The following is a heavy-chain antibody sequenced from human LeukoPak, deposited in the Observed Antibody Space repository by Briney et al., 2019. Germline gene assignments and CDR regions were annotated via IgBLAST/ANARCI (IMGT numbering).Heavy chain of an antibody. CDR2: INHSGST. J-gene: IGHJ4*02. V-gene: IGHV4-34*01. Sequence: SSETLSLTCAVYGGSFSGYYWSWIRQPPGKGLEWIGEINHSGSTNYNPSLKSRVTISVDTSKNQFSLKLSSVTAADTAVYYCARASAAGTHLDYWGQGTLVTVCS. CDR3: ARASAAGTHLDY. CDR1: GGSFSGYY. D-gene: IGHD6-13*01.